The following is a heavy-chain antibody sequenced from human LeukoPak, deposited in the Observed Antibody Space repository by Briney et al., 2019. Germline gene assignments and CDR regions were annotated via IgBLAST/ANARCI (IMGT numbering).Heavy chain of an antibody. J-gene: IGHJ4*02. Sequence: PGGSLRLSCAASGFTFSSYGMNWVRQAPGKGLEWVSYISPSSSTIYYADSGKGRFTISRDNAKNSLYLQTNSLRAEDTAVYYCAREHTPFGSGCTAAYWGQGTLVTVSS. D-gene: IGHD6-19*01. V-gene: IGHV3-48*01. CDR1: GFTFSSYG. CDR2: ISPSSSTI. CDR3: AREHTPFGSGCTAAY.